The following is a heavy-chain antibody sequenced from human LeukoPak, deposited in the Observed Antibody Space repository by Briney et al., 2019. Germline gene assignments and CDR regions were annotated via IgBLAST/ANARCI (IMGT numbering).Heavy chain of an antibody. D-gene: IGHD2-2*01. V-gene: IGHV3-23*01. J-gene: IGHJ4*02. CDR1: RFTFSTYA. CDR3: AKSQRNDQQVVQRIDY. CDR2: ISGSGDTT. Sequence: GGSLRLSCTATRFTFSTYAMSWVRQAPGKGLEWVSSISGSGDTTYYTGSVKGRFTISRDNSKNALYLQMSSLRAEDTAVYYCAKSQRNDQQVVQRIDYWGQGTLVTVSS.